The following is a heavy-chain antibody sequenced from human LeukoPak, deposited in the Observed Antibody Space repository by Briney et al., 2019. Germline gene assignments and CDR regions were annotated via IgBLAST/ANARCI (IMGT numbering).Heavy chain of an antibody. CDR1: GGSFSGYY. CDR3: ARHGRYSSGWYFHYFDY. D-gene: IGHD6-19*01. Sequence: ETLSLTCAVYGGSFSGYYWSWIRQPPGKGLEWIGEINHSGSTNYNPSLKSRVTISVDTSKNQFSLKLSSVTAADTAVYYCARHGRYSSGWYFHYFDYWGQGTLVTVSS. V-gene: IGHV4-34*01. J-gene: IGHJ4*02. CDR2: INHSGST.